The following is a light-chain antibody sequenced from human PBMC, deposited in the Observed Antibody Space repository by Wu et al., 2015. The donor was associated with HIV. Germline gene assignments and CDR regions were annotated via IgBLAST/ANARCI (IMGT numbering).Light chain of an antibody. CDR1: QSVSNN. V-gene: IGKV3-20*01. CDR2: GAS. J-gene: IGKJ2*01. CDR3: QQRGT. Sequence: EIVLRQSPGTLSLSPGERATLSCRASQSVSNNLAWYQRKPGQAPRLLIYGASSRATGIPDRFSGSGSGTDFTLTISRLEPEDFAVYYCQQRGTFGQGTKLEIK.